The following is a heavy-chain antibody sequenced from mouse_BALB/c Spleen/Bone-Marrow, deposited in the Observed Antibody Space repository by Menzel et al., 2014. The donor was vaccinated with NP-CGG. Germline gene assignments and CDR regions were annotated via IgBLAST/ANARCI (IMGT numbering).Heavy chain of an antibody. Sequence: VQLQQSGAELVKPGASVKLSCTASGFNIKDTYKHWVKQRPEQGLEWIGRIDPANGNTKYDPKFQGKATITADTSSNTAYLQLSSLTSEDTAVYYCAGYDYYQAWFAYWGQGTLVTVSA. J-gene: IGHJ3*01. D-gene: IGHD2-4*01. CDR1: GFNIKDTY. CDR3: AGYDYYQAWFAY. V-gene: IGHV14-3*02. CDR2: IDPANGNT.